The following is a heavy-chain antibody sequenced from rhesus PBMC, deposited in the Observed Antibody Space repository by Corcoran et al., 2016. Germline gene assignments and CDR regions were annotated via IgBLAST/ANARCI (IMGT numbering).Heavy chain of an antibody. CDR2: ISGSGGST. Sequence: QLQLQESGPGLVKPSETLSLTCAVSGGSISSNYWSWIRQPPGKGLEWIGRISGSGGSTDYNPSLKRRVTISIDTSKNQCSLKLSSVTAADTAVYYCARESVLVVVAIGAFDYWGQGVLVTVSS. J-gene: IGHJ4*01. V-gene: IGHV4-173*01. CDR1: GGSISSNY. D-gene: IGHD2-21*01. CDR3: ARESVLVVVAIGAFDY.